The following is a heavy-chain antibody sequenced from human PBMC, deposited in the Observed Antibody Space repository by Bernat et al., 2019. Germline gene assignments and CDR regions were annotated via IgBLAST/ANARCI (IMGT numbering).Heavy chain of an antibody. CDR3: ARDDITCSGGSCYSRGFDP. D-gene: IGHD2-15*01. CDR2: INHSGST. J-gene: IGHJ5*02. CDR1: GGSFSGYY. V-gene: IGHV4-34*01. Sequence: QVQLQQWGAGLLKPSETLSLTCAVYGGSFSGYYWSWIRQPPGKGLEWIGEINHSGSTNYNPSLKSRVTISVDTSKNQFSLKLSSVTAADTAVYYCARDDITCSGGSCYSRGFDPWGQGTLVTVSS.